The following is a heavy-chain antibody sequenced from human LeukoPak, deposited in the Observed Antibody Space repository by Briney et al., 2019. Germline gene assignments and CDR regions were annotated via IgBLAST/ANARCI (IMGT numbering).Heavy chain of an antibody. Sequence: GGSLRLSCAASGFTFSSYAMSRVRQAPGKGLEWVSGMSGSGGRTYYADSVKGRFTISRDNSKNTLSLQMNSLRAEDTAVYYCAKDRDIAVRPYYFDYWGQGTLVTVSS. CDR1: GFTFSSYA. V-gene: IGHV3-23*01. CDR3: AKDRDIAVRPYYFDY. CDR2: MSGSGGRT. J-gene: IGHJ4*02. D-gene: IGHD6-6*01.